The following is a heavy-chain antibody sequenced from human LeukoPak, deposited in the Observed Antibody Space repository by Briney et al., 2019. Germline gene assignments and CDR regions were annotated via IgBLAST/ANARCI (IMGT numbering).Heavy chain of an antibody. CDR1: GCSITSYY. CDR2: IYYSGST. V-gene: IGHV4-59*01. Sequence: SETLSLTCTVSGCSITSYYWSWIRQPPGKGLEWIGYIYYSGSTNYNPSLKSRVTISVDTSKNQFSLKLSSVTAADTAVYYCARVHCSGGSCYTNAFDIWGQGTMVTISS. J-gene: IGHJ3*02. CDR3: ARVHCSGGSCYTNAFDI. D-gene: IGHD2-15*01.